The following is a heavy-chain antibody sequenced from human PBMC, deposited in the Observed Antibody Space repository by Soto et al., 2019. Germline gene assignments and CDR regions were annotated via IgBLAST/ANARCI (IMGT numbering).Heavy chain of an antibody. CDR1: GYTFTSYD. J-gene: IGHJ4*02. V-gene: IGHV1-8*01. CDR3: AGGEAFDY. Sequence: QVQLVQSGAEVKKPGASVKVSCKASGYTFTSYDIDWVRPATGQGLEWMGWMKPHSGNTGYAQKVQGRLTMTRNTSIHTAYMELSSLRSEDTAVYYCAGGEAFDYWGQGTLVTVSS. CDR2: MKPHSGNT.